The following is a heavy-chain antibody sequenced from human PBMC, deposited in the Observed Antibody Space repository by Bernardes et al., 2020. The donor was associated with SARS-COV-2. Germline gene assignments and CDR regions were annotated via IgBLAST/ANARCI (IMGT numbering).Heavy chain of an antibody. J-gene: IGHJ6*02. Sequence: SETLSLTCTVSGASISSFYWSWIRQPAGKGLEWIGRIYSSGSTNYNPSLKSRVTMSLDTSKNQVSLRLSSVTAADTAIYYCARAVWDFYGTDVWGQGTTVTVSS. CDR2: IYSSGST. CDR3: ARAVWDFYGTDV. CDR1: GASISSFY. V-gene: IGHV4-4*07. D-gene: IGHD7-27*01.